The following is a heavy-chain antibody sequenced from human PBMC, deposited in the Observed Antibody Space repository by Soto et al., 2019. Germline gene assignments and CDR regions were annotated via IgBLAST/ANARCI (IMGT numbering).Heavy chain of an antibody. V-gene: IGHV3-48*02. CDR1: GFTFSSYG. CDR3: ARPHIVGGTEQFDP. CDR2: VRSSSSTI. J-gene: IGHJ5*02. D-gene: IGHD1-26*01. Sequence: EEQLVESGGGLVQPGGSLRLSCVASGFTFSSYGMNWVRQAPGKGLEWVSYVRSSSSTIYYADSVKGRFTISRDNAKNSLFLQMNSLRDEDTAVYYCARPHIVGGTEQFDPWGQGTLVTVSS.